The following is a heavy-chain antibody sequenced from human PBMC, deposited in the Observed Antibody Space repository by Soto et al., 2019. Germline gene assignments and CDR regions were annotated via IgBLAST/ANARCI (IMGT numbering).Heavy chain of an antibody. CDR3: ARGWFGPDV. CDR2: IDNAGTDS. CDR1: GFTLSGRS. V-gene: IGHV3-74*01. D-gene: IGHD3-10*01. J-gene: IGHJ6*04. Sequence: EVQLVESGGGLVQPGGSLRLSCAASGFTLSGRSMHWVRQAPGKGLVWVSGIDNAGTDSTYAASVKGRFTSSRDNAKNMLDLQMISLRVEDTAVYYCARGWFGPDVWGKGTTVTVSS.